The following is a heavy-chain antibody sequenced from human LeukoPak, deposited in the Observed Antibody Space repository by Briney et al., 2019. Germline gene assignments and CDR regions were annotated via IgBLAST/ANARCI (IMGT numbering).Heavy chain of an antibody. Sequence: SGGSLRLSCAASGFTSSGYWMSWVRQAPGKGLEWVANINLDGSVKHYVDSAKGRFTISRDNAKNSLYLQMNSLRAEDTALYYCATSDDSSGSDWGQGTLVTVSS. D-gene: IGHD3-22*01. J-gene: IGHJ4*02. CDR3: ATSDDSSGSD. CDR1: GFTSSGYW. CDR2: INLDGSVK. V-gene: IGHV3-7*01.